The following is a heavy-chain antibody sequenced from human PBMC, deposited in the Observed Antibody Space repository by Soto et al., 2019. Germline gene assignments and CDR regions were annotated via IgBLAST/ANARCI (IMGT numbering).Heavy chain of an antibody. J-gene: IGHJ4*02. CDR1: GFTFDDYA. CDR3: AKGWRLHLGEFYF. V-gene: IGHV3-9*01. D-gene: IGHD3-16*01. Sequence: EVQLVESGEGLVQPGRSLRLSCAASGFTFDDYAMHWVRQAPGKGLEWVSGISWNSGSIGYADSVKGRFTISRDNAKNSLYLQMNSLRAEDTALYYCAKGWRLHLGEFYFWGQGTLVTVSS. CDR2: ISWNSGSI.